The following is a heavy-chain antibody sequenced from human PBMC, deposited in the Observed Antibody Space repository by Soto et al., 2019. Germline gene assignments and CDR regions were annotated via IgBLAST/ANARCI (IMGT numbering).Heavy chain of an antibody. CDR3: AKDAYYCSGGSCYSDYYYGMDV. Sequence: GGSLRLSCAASGFTFSSYAMSWVRQAPGKGLEWVSAISGSGGSTYYADSVKGRFTISRDNSKNTLYLQMNSLRAEDTAVYYCAKDAYYCSGGSCYSDYYYGMDVWGQGTTVTVSS. D-gene: IGHD2-15*01. J-gene: IGHJ6*02. CDR1: GFTFSSYA. CDR2: ISGSGGST. V-gene: IGHV3-23*01.